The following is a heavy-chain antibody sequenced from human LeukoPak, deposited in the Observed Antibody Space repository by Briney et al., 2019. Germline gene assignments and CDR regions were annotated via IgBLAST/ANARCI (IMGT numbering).Heavy chain of an antibody. CDR2: IYTSGST. J-gene: IGHJ4*02. CDR1: DGSISSGSNH. D-gene: IGHD2/OR15-2a*01. CDR3: ARSSSKIGFEGYYLVL. V-gene: IGHV4-61*02. Sequence: SQTLSLTCTVSDGSISSGSNHWSWTRQPAGKGLEWIGRIYTSGSTNYNPSLKSRVTISIDTSKNQFSLKLTSVTAADTAVYYCARSSSKIGFEGYYLVLWGEGTLVTVSS.